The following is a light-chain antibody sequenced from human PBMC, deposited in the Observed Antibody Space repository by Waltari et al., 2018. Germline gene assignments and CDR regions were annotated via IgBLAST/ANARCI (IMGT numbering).Light chain of an antibody. V-gene: IGKV4-1*01. CDR3: QQYSGSPLT. Sequence: DIVLTQSPDSLAVSLGERATINCKSSQSLLDTSNNKNYLAWYRQKPDQPPQLRFYWESPRHSGVPGRLGGGGSGSDFTLTISGLQADDVAVYYCQQYSGSPLTFGGGTKVEIE. J-gene: IGKJ4*01. CDR2: WES. CDR1: QSLLDTSNNKNY.